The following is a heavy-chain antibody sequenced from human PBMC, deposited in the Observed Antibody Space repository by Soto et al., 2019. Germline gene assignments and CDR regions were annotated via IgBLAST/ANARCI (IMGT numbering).Heavy chain of an antibody. J-gene: IGHJ4*02. CDR1: GGSFSGYY. D-gene: IGHD5-12*01. V-gene: IGHV4-34*01. Sequence: SQTMSHTCAVYGGSFSGYYWRWIRQHPGKGLEWIGEINHSGSTNYNPSLKSRVTISVDTSKNQFSLKLSSVTAADTGTYYCARVSRRDGSTFFDYWGPGTLVTVPQ. CDR2: INHSGST. CDR3: ARVSRRDGSTFFDY.